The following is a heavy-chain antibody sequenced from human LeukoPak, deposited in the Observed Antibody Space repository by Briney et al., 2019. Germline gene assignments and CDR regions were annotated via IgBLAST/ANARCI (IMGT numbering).Heavy chain of an antibody. CDR3: ARDSGGYIY. V-gene: IGHV3-30-3*01. CDR1: GNYW. J-gene: IGHJ4*02. Sequence: GGSLRLSCAASGNYWMHWVRQAPGKGLEWVAVISYDGSNKYYADSVKGRFTISRDNSKNTLYLQMNSLRAEDTAVYYCARDSGGYIYWGQGTLVTVSS. D-gene: IGHD3-10*01. CDR2: ISYDGSNK.